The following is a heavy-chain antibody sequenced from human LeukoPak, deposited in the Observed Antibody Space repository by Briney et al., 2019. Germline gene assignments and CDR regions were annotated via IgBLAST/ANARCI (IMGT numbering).Heavy chain of an antibody. CDR2: IYYSGST. D-gene: IGHD6-19*01. CDR3: ARGYSSGFDFDY. J-gene: IGHJ4*02. Sequence: SETLSLTCTVSGGSISSYNWHWIRQPPAKALEWIGYIYYSGSTNYNPSLKSRGTISVDTSRNQFSLRLSSVTAADTAVYYCARGYSSGFDFDYWGQGTLVTVSS. V-gene: IGHV4-59*01. CDR1: GGSISSYN.